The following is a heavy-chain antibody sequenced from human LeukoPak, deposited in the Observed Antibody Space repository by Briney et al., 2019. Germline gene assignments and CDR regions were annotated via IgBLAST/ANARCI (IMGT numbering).Heavy chain of an antibody. Sequence: SGPTLVNPTQTLTLTCTFSGFSLCTSGMDVSWIRQPPGRALEWLARVGWHENIYYNTSLKTRLTISKDTSRNQVVLTMTSLDPVDTATYYCARTAPIPARPENYFDYWGQGILVTVSS. CDR1: GFSLCTSGMD. V-gene: IGHV2-70*11. D-gene: IGHD6-6*01. CDR3: ARTAPIPARPENYFDY. J-gene: IGHJ4*02. CDR2: VGWHENI.